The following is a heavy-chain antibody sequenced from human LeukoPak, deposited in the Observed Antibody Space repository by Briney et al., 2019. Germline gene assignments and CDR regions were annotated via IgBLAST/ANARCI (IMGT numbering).Heavy chain of an antibody. CDR2: VSGSGGST. V-gene: IGHV3-23*01. CDR1: GFTFSSYA. J-gene: IGHJ4*02. D-gene: IGHD3-22*01. Sequence: GRSLRLSCAASGFTFSSYAMTWVRQAPGKGLEWVSAVSGSGGSTDYADSVKGRFTISRDNSKNTLYLQMNSLRAEDTAVYYCAKGRTYYYDSSGSRSYYFDYWGQGPLVTVSS. CDR3: AKGRTYYYDSSGSRSYYFDY.